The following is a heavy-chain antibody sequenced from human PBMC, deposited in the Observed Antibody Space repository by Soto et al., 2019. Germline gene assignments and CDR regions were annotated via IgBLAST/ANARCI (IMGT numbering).Heavy chain of an antibody. V-gene: IGHV3-30-3*01. CDR1: GFTFSSYA. D-gene: IGHD5-18*01. Sequence: QVQLFESGGGVVQPGRSLRLSCAASGFTFSSYAMHWVRQAPGKGLEWVAVISYDGSNKYYADSVKGRFTISRDNSKNTLYLQMNSLRAEDTAVYYCARGGGYSYGPLGYWGQGTLVTVSS. CDR2: ISYDGSNK. J-gene: IGHJ4*02. CDR3: ARGGGYSYGPLGY.